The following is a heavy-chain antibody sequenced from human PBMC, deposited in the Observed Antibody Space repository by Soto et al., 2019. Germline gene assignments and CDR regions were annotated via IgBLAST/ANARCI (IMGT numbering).Heavy chain of an antibody. D-gene: IGHD1-7*01. CDR3: ATANYGTNGAFDY. CDR2: FDPEDGET. CDR1: GYTLTELS. J-gene: IGHJ4*02. Sequence: ASVKVSCKVSGYTLTELSMHWVRQAPGKGLEWMGGFDPEDGETIYAQKFQGRVTMTEDTSADTAYMELSSLRSEDTAVYYCATANYGTNGAFDYWGQGTLVTVSS. V-gene: IGHV1-24*01.